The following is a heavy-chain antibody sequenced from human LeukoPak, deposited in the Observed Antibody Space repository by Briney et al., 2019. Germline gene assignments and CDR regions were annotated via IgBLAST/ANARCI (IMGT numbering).Heavy chain of an antibody. CDR3: AREVHSSGWYNYYYYYGMDV. D-gene: IGHD6-19*01. Sequence: SETLSLTCTVSGGSISSYYWSWIRQPPGKGLEWIGYIYYSGGTNYNPSLKSRVTISVDTSKNQFSLKLSSVTAADTAVYYCAREVHSSGWYNYYYYYGMDVWGKGTTVTVSS. CDR1: GGSISSYY. J-gene: IGHJ6*04. CDR2: IYYSGGT. V-gene: IGHV4-59*01.